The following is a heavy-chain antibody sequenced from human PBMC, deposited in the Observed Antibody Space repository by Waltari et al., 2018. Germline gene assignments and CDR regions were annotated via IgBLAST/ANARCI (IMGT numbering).Heavy chain of an antibody. J-gene: IGHJ4*02. CDR1: GFTFSTYW. CDR2: IKDDGSEK. CDR3: ARDPHYSNFDY. D-gene: IGHD4-4*01. V-gene: IGHV3-7*01. Sequence: EVHLVESGGGLVQPGGSLRLSCAASGFTFSTYWMTWVRQAPGKGLDWLANIKDDGSEKNYVDSVKGRFTISRDNAKNSLYLQMNSLRAEDTAVYYCARDPHYSNFDYWGQGTLVTVSS.